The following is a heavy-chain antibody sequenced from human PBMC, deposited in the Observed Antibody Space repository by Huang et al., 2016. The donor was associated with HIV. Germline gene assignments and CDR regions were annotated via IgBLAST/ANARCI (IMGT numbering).Heavy chain of an antibody. V-gene: IGHV4-34*02. J-gene: IGHJ4*02. CDR1: GGSFSGYY. Sequence: QVQLEQWGAGLLKASETLSLTCAVYGGSFSGYYWNWLRQAPGKGLEWVGEINHSGNTNYSPSLKSRVNRSVDTSKSQCSLYLTSLSAADTGTYFCARRYNSRRDYWGRGTLVTVHS. CDR3: ARRYNSRRDY. CDR2: INHSGNT. D-gene: IGHD3-22*01.